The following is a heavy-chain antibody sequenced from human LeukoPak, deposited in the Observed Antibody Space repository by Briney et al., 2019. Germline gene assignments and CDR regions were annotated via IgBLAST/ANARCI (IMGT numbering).Heavy chain of an antibody. V-gene: IGHV1-8*01. Sequence: ASVKVSCKASGYTFTSYDINWVRQATGQALEWMGWMNPNSGNTGYAQKFQGRVTMTRNTSISTAYMELSSLRSEDTAVYYCASGAEYYGSDNFDYWGQGTLVTVSS. CDR2: MNPNSGNT. CDR3: ASGAEYYGSDNFDY. CDR1: GYTFTSYD. J-gene: IGHJ4*02. D-gene: IGHD3-10*01.